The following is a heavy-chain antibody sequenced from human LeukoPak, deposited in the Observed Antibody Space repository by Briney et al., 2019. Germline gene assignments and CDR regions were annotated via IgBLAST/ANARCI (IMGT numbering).Heavy chain of an antibody. V-gene: IGHV4-59*08. Sequence: PSETLSLTCTVSGGSISSYYWSWIRQPPGKGLEWIGYIYYSGSTNYNPSLKSRVTISVDTSKNQFSLKLSSVTAADTAVYYCARHSRTFGFSFDYWGQGTLVTVSS. D-gene: IGHD3-3*01. CDR1: GGSISSYY. J-gene: IGHJ4*02. CDR3: ARHSRTFGFSFDY. CDR2: IYYSGST.